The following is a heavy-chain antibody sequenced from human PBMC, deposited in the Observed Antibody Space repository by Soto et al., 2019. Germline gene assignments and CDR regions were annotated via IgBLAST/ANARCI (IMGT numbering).Heavy chain of an antibody. CDR2: ISSSSSYI. V-gene: IGHV3-21*01. CDR1: GFSFASYS. D-gene: IGHD3-22*01. J-gene: IGHJ6*02. CDR3: ERVYRYYDSSGYYYNYYYGMDV. Sequence: GGSPRLSCAASGFSFASYSMNWLRQAPGKGLEWVSSISSSSSYIYYADSVKGRFTISRDNAKNSLYLQMNSLRAEDTAVYYCERVYRYYDSSGYYYNYYYGMDVWGQGTTVTVSS.